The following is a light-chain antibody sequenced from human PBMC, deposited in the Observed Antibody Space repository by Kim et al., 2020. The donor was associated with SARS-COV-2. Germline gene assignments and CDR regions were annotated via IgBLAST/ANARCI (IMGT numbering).Light chain of an antibody. Sequence: NFMLTQPHSVSESTGKTVTISCTRSSGSIANNYVQWYQQRPGSAPTTVIYEDNQRPSGVPDRFSGSIDSSSNSASLTISGLKTEDEADYYCQSYDSSKVFGGGTQLTVL. CDR2: EDN. J-gene: IGLJ3*02. V-gene: IGLV6-57*04. CDR1: SGSIANNY. CDR3: QSYDSSKV.